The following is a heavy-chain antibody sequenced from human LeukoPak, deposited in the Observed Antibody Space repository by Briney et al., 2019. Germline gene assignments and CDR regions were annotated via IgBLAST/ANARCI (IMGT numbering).Heavy chain of an antibody. CDR1: GYSFTSYW. D-gene: IGHD2-2*01. CDR2: IYPGDSDT. CDR3: VRHLSDITSRPNY. V-gene: IGHV5-51*01. J-gene: IGHJ4*02. Sequence: GESLKISCKGSGYSFTSYWIGWVRQMPGKGLEWMGIIYPGDSDTRYSPSFQGQVTISADKSISTAYLQWSSLKASDTAIYYCVRHLSDITSRPNYWGPGTLITVAS.